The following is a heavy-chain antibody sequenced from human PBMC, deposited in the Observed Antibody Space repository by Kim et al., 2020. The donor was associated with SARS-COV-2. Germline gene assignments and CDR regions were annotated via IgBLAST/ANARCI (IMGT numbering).Heavy chain of an antibody. V-gene: IGHV3-30*18. D-gene: IGHD4-4*01. J-gene: IGHJ6*02. CDR3: ANDYSKSYYYYGMDV. CDR2: ISYDGSNK. Sequence: GGSLRLSCAASGFTFSSYGMHWVRQAPGKGLEWVAVISYDGSNKYYADSVKGRFTISRDNSKNTLYLQMNSLRAEDTAVYYCANDYSKSYYYYGMDVWGQGTTVTVSS. CDR1: GFTFSSYG.